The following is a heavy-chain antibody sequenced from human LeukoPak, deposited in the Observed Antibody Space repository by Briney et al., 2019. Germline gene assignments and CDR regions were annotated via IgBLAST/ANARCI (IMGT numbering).Heavy chain of an antibody. V-gene: IGHV4-30-4*01. CDR2: INHSGST. J-gene: IGHJ1*01. CDR1: GGSISSGDYY. CDR3: AGHYRAAYVRGPCWFQH. Sequence: SQTLSLTCTVSGGSISSGDYYWSWIRQPPGKGLEWIGEINHSGSTNYNPSLKSRVTISVDTSKNQFSLKLSSVTAADTAVYYCAGHYRAAYVRGPCWFQHWGQGTLVTVSS. D-gene: IGHD4-11*01.